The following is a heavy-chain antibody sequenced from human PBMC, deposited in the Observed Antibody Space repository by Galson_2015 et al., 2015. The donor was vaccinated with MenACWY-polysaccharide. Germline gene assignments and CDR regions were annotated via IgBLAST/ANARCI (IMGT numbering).Heavy chain of an antibody. CDR1: GFSLITTGVG. CDR3: AHVMITFGGVIGDDAFDV. V-gene: IGHV2-5*02. D-gene: IGHD3-16*01. CDR2: IYWDGDN. J-gene: IGHJ3*01. Sequence: PALVKPTQTLTLTCTFFGFSLITTGVGVNWIRQPPGKALEWLAVIYWDGDNRYSPSLRSRLTVTKDTSKNQVVLTMTNMDLVDTATYYCAHVMITFGGVIGDDAFDVWGPGTVVTVSS.